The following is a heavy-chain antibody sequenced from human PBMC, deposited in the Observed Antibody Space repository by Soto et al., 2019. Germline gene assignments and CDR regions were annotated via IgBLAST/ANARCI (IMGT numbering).Heavy chain of an antibody. CDR3: ARGDVVVAATFYYYYGMDV. J-gene: IGHJ6*02. V-gene: IGHV4-34*01. CDR1: GGSFSGYY. D-gene: IGHD2-15*01. CDR2: INHSGST. Sequence: SETLSLTCAVYGGSFSGYYWSWIRQPPGKGLEWIGEINHSGSTNYNPSLKSRVTISVDTSKNQFSLKLSSVTAADTAVYYCARGDVVVAATFYYYYGMDVWGQGTTVTVSS.